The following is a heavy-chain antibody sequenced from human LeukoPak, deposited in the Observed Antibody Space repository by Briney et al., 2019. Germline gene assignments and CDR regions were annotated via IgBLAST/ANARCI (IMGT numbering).Heavy chain of an antibody. CDR2: IYSGGTT. CDR3: ARDQWLSDAFDI. V-gene: IGHV3-66*01. J-gene: IGHJ3*02. Sequence: GGSLRLSCAASGFTVSSNYMSWVRQAPGRGLEWVSVIYSGGTTYYADSVKGRFTISRDSSKNTLYLQMSSLRAEDTAVYYCARDQWLSDAFDIWGQGTVVTVSS. D-gene: IGHD6-19*01. CDR1: GFTVSSNY.